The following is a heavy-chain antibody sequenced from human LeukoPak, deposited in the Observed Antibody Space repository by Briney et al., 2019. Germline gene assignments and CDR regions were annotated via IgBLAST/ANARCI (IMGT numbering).Heavy chain of an antibody. V-gene: IGHV4-34*01. J-gene: IGHJ3*02. CDR1: GGSFSGYY. D-gene: IGHD3-22*01. Sequence: SETLSLTCAVYGGSFSGYYWSWIRQPPGKGLEWIGEINHSGSTNYNPSLKSRVTISVDTSKNQFSLKLSSVTAADTAVYYCARGPYSYDSSGAFDIWGQGTMVTVSS. CDR2: INHSGST. CDR3: ARGPYSYDSSGAFDI.